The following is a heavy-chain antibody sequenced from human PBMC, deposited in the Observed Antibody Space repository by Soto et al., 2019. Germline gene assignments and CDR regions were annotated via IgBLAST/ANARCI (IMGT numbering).Heavy chain of an antibody. J-gene: IGHJ6*02. CDR3: ARDTLRGYYGLDV. D-gene: IGHD2-21*01. CDR2: ISYTGGT. V-gene: IGHV4-59*01. Sequence: PSETLSLTCTVSGESISRFYWSWIRQPPGKGLEWIGYISYTGGTDYNPSLKSRVTISIDTSKNHFSLRLSSLIAADTAIYYCARDTLRGYYGLDVWGQGTTVTVS. CDR1: GESISRFY.